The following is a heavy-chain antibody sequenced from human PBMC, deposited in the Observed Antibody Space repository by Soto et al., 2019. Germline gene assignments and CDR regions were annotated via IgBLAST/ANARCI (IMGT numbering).Heavy chain of an antibody. CDR3: TSTAPQGWFDP. Sequence: SETLSLTCTVSGGSISSGGYYWSWIRQHPGKGLEWIGYIYYSGSTYYNPSLKSRVTISVDTSKNQFSLKLSSVTAADTAVYYCTSTAPQGWFDPWGQGTLVTVSS. CDR2: IYYSGST. D-gene: IGHD2-2*01. CDR1: GGSISSGGYY. V-gene: IGHV4-31*03. J-gene: IGHJ5*02.